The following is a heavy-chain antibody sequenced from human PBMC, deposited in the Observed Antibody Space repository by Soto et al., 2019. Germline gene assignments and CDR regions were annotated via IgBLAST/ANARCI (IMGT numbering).Heavy chain of an antibody. D-gene: IGHD3-3*01. V-gene: IGHV2-5*02. CDR1: GFSLTTSGVG. CDR3: AHRVLRTVFGLVTTTAIYFDF. J-gene: IGHJ4*02. CDR2: IYWDDDK. Sequence: QITLNESGPTQVKPRQTLTLTCTFSGFSLTTSGVGVGWIRQSPGKAPEWLALIYWDDDKRYSPSLKSRLTITKDNSKNQVVMTMDELDPADTATYYCAHRVLRTVFGLVTTTAIYFDFWGQGTPVAVSS.